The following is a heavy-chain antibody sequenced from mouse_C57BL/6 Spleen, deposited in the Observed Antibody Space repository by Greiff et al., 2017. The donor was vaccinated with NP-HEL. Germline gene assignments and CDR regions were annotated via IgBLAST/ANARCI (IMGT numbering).Heavy chain of an antibody. CDR3: ARCGGYYPYYAMDY. J-gene: IGHJ4*01. CDR1: GYTFTGYW. Sequence: QVQLQQSGAELMKPGASVKLSCKATGYTFTGYWIEWVKQRPGHGLEWIGEILPGSGSTNYNERFKGKATFTADASSNTAYMQLSSLTTEDSAIFYCARCGGYYPYYAMDYWGQGTSVTVSS. V-gene: IGHV1-9*01. D-gene: IGHD2-3*01. CDR2: ILPGSGST.